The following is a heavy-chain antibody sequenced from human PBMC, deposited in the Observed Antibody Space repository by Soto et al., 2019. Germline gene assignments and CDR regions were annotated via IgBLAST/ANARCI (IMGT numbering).Heavy chain of an antibody. D-gene: IGHD2-2*02. J-gene: IGHJ5*02. CDR1: GDSISSGGYY. Sequence: KPSETRSLTCTVSGDSISSGGYYWSWIRQHPGKGLEWIGYIDYSGSTYYNPSLKSRVTMSIDTSKNQFSLNLSSVTAADTAVFYCARGGYCRGSSCYTPVHWFDPWGQGTPVTVSS. CDR3: ARGGYCRGSSCYTPVHWFDP. CDR2: IDYSGST. V-gene: IGHV4-31*03.